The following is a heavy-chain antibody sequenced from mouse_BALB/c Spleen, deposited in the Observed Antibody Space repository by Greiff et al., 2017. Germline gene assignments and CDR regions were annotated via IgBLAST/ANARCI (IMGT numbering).Heavy chain of an antibody. CDR2: ISSGGGST. V-gene: IGHV5-12-1*01. CDR1: GFAFSSYD. J-gene: IGHJ1*01. CDR3: ARLYYPYWYFDV. D-gene: IGHD1-1*01. Sequence: EVHLVESGGGLVKPGGSLKLSCAASGFAFSSYDMSWVRQTPEKRLEWVAYISSGGGSTYYPDTVKGRFTISRDNAKNTLYLQMSSLKSEDTAMYYCARLYYPYWYFDVWGAGTTVTVSS.